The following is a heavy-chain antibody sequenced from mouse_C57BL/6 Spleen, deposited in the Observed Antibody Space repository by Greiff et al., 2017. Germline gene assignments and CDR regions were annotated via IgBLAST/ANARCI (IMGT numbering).Heavy chain of an antibody. CDR1: GYSFTGYY. D-gene: IGHD1-1*01. Sequence: EVQLQQSGPELVKPGASVKISCKASGYSFTGYYMNWVKQSPEKSLEWIGEINPSTGGTTYNQKFKAKATLTVDKSSSTAYMQLKSLTSEDSAVYYCARKILYEGYAMDYWGQGTSVTVSS. CDR3: ARKILYEGYAMDY. J-gene: IGHJ4*01. CDR2: INPSTGGT. V-gene: IGHV1-42*01.